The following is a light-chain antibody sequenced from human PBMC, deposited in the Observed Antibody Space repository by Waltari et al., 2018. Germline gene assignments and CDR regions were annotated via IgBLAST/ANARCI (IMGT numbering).Light chain of an antibody. CDR1: CSYVGSDNL. CDR2: EGS. V-gene: IGLV2-23*01. CDR3: CSYAGSSWV. Sequence: QSALTQPASVSGSPGQSITISCTGTCSYVGSDNLVSWYHQHPGKAPKLMIYEGSKRPSGVSNRFSGSKSGNTASLTISGLQAEDEADYYCCSYAGSSWVFGGGTKLTVL. J-gene: IGLJ3*02.